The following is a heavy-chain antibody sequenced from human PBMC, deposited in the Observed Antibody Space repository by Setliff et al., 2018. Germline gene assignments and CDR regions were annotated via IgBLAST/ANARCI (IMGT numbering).Heavy chain of an antibody. J-gene: IGHJ4*02. D-gene: IGHD2-2*01. V-gene: IGHV1-18*01. CDR2: ISAYTGNT. CDR3: GRLVRYCTTTTCQRNSCDDF. CDR1: GFTFRNYA. Sequence: ASVKVSCKASGFTFRNYAISWVRQAPGQGLEWMGWISAYTGNTFYAPQFQDRVIMTTDTSTNTAYMELRSLRSDDTAGYYCGRLVRYCTTTTCQRNSCDDFWGQGTLVTVSS.